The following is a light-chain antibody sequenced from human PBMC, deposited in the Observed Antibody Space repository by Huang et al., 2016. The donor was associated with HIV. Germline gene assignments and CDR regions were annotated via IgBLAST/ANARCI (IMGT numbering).Light chain of an antibody. Sequence: EIVLTQSTGTLSLSPGERATLSCRASQSVSSNYLAWYQQKPGQAPRLVIHGASSRATGIADRFSGSGSGTDFTLTISRLVPNDFALYFCQQYGNSPPTFGGGTKVEIK. V-gene: IGKV3-20*01. CDR1: QSVSSNY. CDR2: GAS. CDR3: QQYGNSPPT. J-gene: IGKJ4*01.